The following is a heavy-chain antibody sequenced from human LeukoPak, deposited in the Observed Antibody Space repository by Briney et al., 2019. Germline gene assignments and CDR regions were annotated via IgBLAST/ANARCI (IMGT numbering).Heavy chain of an antibody. J-gene: IGHJ4*02. D-gene: IGHD6-13*01. CDR3: ARDSSSWSLPDY. CDR1: GFPFSSYA. V-gene: IGHV3-30*04. Sequence: GGSLSLSCAASGFPFSSYAMHWVRQAPGKGLEWVAVISYDGSNKYYADSVKGRFTISRDNSKNTLYLQMNSLRAEDTAVYYCARDSSSWSLPDYWGQGTLVTVSS. CDR2: ISYDGSNK.